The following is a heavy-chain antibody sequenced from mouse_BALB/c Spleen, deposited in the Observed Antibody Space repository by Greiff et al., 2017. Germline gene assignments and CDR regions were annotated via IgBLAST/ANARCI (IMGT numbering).Heavy chain of an antibody. V-gene: IGHV1-69*01. CDR1: GYTFTDYW. D-gene: IGHD2-4*01. J-gene: IGHJ3*01. Sequence: QVQLKQPGAELVMPGASVKMSCKASGYTFTDYWMHWVKQRPGQGLEWIGAIDTSDSYTSYNQKFKGKATLTVDESSSTAYMQLSSLTSEDSAVYYCAKLREFPYWGQGTLVTVSA. CDR2: IDTSDSYT. CDR3: AKLREFPY.